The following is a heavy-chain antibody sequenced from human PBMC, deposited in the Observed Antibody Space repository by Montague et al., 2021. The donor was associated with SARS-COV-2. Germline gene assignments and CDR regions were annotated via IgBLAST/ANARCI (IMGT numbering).Heavy chain of an antibody. CDR1: GDSIGSKGYY. V-gene: IGHV4-61*05. J-gene: IGHJ4*02. D-gene: IGHD4-17*01. Sequence: SETLSLTCSVSGDSIGSKGYYWDWIRQSQGKGLEWIGTIYSGGTVSYSGTTYYNPSLKSRDTISVDTSKNQFSLKLTSVTASDTAVYYCARGTRNDYGDSHYCDYWGQGALVTVSS. CDR3: ARGTRNDYGDSHYCDY. CDR2: IYSGGTVSYSGTT.